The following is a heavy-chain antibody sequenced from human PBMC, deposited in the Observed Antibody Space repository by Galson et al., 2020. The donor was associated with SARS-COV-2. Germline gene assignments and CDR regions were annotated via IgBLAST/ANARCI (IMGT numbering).Heavy chain of an antibody. CDR2: ISSSSSYI. Sequence: GGSLRLSCAASGFTFSSYSMNWVRQAPGKGLEWVSSISSSSSYIYYADSLKGRLTISRDNAKNSLYLQMNSLRAEDTAVYYCARFSVRFLEWEDAFDIWGQGTMVTVSS. D-gene: IGHD3-3*01. J-gene: IGHJ3*02. V-gene: IGHV3-21*01. CDR3: ARFSVRFLEWEDAFDI. CDR1: GFTFSSYS.